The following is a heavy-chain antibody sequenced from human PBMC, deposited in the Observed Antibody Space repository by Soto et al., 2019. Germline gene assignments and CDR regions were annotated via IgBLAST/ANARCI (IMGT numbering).Heavy chain of an antibody. CDR1: GFAFSSHP. CDR3: ARRVIGSSRAFDI. D-gene: IGHD3-10*01. CDR2: ISDGGDLT. J-gene: IGHJ3*02. Sequence: GGSLRLSCAASGFAFSSHPMSWVRQAPEKGLEWVAGISDGGDLTYNADSVRGRFTISRDNSTNTLYLQMNSLRAEDTAVYYCARRVIGSSRAFDIWGQGTMVTVSS. V-gene: IGHV3-23*01.